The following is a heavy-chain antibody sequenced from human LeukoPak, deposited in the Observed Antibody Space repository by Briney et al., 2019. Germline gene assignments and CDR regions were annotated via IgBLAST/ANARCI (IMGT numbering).Heavy chain of an antibody. CDR3: AKIDY. J-gene: IGHJ4*02. CDR2: ISWDGGSA. V-gene: IGHV3-43D*03. Sequence: GGSLRLSCSAAGFTFDDYAMHWVRQAPGKGLQCVALISWDGGSAYYVDSVKGRFTISRDNAKKSLYLQMNSLRAEDTAVYYCAKIDYWGQGTLVTVSS. CDR1: GFTFDDYA.